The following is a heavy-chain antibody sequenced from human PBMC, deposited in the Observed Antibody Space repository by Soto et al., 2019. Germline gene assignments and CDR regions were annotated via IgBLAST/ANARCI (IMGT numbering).Heavy chain of an antibody. D-gene: IGHD1-7*01. CDR3: ARDAAPTLNYPHGMDV. CDR1: GDSVSTNIAA. CDR2: TLYRSSKWYN. V-gene: IGHV6-1*01. Sequence: QVQLQQSGPGLVKPSQTLSLTCAISGDSVSTNIAAWSWIRQSPSRGLEWLGRTLYRSSKWYNEYAVSVKSRMTINPDTTKHQFSLLLNSVTPEDTAVYYCARDAAPTLNYPHGMDVWGQGTAVTVSS. J-gene: IGHJ6*02.